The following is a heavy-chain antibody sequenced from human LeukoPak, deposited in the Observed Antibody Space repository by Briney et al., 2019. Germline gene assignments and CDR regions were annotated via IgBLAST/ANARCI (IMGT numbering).Heavy chain of an antibody. V-gene: IGHV5-51*01. Sequence: GESLKISCKGSGYSFTSYWIGWVRQMPGKGLGWMGIIYPGDSDTRYSPSFQGQVTISADKSISTAYLQWSSLKASDTAMYYCARRSYLGGSSGYYYDYWGQGTLVTVSS. D-gene: IGHD3-22*01. CDR1: GYSFTSYW. CDR3: ARRSYLGGSSGYYYDY. J-gene: IGHJ4*02. CDR2: IYPGDSDT.